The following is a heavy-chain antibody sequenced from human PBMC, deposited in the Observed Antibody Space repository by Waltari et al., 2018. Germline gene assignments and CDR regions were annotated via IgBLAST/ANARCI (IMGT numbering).Heavy chain of an antibody. D-gene: IGHD6-6*01. CDR1: GYSISSGYY. CDR2: IYHSGST. J-gene: IGHJ3*02. Sequence: QVQLQESGPGLVKPSETLSLTCAVSGYSISSGYYWGWIRQPPGKGLEWIGSIYHSGSTYYNPSLKSRVTISVDTSKNQFSLKLSSVTAADTAVYYCARPEAALSISNAFDIWGQGTMVTVSS. V-gene: IGHV4-38-2*01. CDR3: ARPEAALSISNAFDI.